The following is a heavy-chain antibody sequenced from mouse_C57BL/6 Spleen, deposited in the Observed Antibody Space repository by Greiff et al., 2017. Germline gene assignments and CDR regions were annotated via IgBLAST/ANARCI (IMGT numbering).Heavy chain of an antibody. J-gene: IGHJ2*01. CDR3: ARGGITTVVVFDN. CDR2: ISYGGSYT. Sequence: EVMLVEPGGGLVKPGGSLKISCAASGFTFSSYAMSWVRQTPEKRLEWVANISYGGSYTYYPDNVKGRFTICRDNAKNNLYLQMSHLKSEDTAMYYCARGGITTVVVFDNWGQNTTLTDSS. D-gene: IGHD1-1*01. V-gene: IGHV5-4*03. CDR1: GFTFSSYA.